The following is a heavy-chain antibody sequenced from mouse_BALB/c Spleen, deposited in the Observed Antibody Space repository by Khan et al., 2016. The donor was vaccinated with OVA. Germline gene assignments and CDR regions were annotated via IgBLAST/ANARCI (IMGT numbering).Heavy chain of an antibody. CDR3: ARGNYYGYYFDY. Sequence: EVQLQESGPGLVKPSQSLSLTCTVTGYSISSGYAWNWIRQFPGNKLEWMGYISYSGVTSYTPSLKRRISITRAPSKNQFFLQLNSVTTEDTATYYCARGNYYGYYFDYWGQGTTLTVSS. D-gene: IGHD1-1*01. CDR2: ISYSGVT. V-gene: IGHV3-2*02. J-gene: IGHJ2*01. CDR1: GYSISSGYA.